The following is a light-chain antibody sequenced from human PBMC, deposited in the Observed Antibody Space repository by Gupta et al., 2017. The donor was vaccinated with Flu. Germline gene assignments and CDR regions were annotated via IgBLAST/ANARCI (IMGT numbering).Light chain of an antibody. CDR1: QNIDNL. CDR2: AAS. CDR3: QHRRSWPPGAT. J-gene: IGKJ3*01. V-gene: IGKV3-11*01. Sequence: EIVLTQSPATLSLSPGESATLSCWASQNIDNLLAWYQHKPGQAPRLLFYAASNRATGIPARFSGRGAGTDFILTISSLEPEDSAVYYCQHRRSWPPGATFGHGTKVGIK.